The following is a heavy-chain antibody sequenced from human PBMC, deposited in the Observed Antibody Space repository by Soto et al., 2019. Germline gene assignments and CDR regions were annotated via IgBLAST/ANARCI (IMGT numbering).Heavy chain of an antibody. CDR2: IYYSGST. Sequence: SETLSLTCTVSGGSISSGGYYWSWIRQHPGKGLEWIGEIYYSGSTNYNPSLKSRVTISVDTSKNQFSLKLSSVTAADTAVYYCARGQVVVVPAAILNWFDPWGQGTLVTVSS. CDR3: ARGQVVVVPAAILNWFDP. CDR1: GGSISSGGYY. V-gene: IGHV4-31*03. J-gene: IGHJ5*02. D-gene: IGHD2-2*02.